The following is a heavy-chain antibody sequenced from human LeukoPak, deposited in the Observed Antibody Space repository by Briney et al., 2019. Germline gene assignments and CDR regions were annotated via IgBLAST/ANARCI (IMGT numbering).Heavy chain of an antibody. D-gene: IGHD3-16*01. CDR1: GGSISSYY. V-gene: IGHV4-59*01. Sequence: SETLSLTCTVSGGSISSYYWSWIRQPPGKGLEWIGYIYYSGSTNYNPSLKSRVTISVDTSKNQFSLKLSSVTAADTAVYYCARDLRIRSPAGGNYYYYYGMDVWGQGTTVSVSS. CDR2: IYYSGST. J-gene: IGHJ6*02. CDR3: ARDLRIRSPAGGNYYYYYGMDV.